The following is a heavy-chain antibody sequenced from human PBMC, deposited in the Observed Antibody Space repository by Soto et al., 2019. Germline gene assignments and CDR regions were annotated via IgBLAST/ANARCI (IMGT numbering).Heavy chain of an antibody. J-gene: IGHJ4*02. V-gene: IGHV3-23*01. D-gene: IGHD6-19*01. CDR2: ISGSGGST. Sequence: GGSLRLSCAASGFTFSSYAMSWVRQAPGKGLEWVSAISGSGGSTYHADSVKGRFTISRDNSKNTLYLQMNSLRAEDTAVYYCAKSTYSSGWYTKSPFDYWGQGTLVTVSS. CDR1: GFTFSSYA. CDR3: AKSTYSSGWYTKSPFDY.